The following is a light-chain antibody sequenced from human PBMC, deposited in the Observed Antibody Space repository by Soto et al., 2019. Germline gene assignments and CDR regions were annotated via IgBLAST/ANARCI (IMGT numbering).Light chain of an antibody. CDR2: WNN. J-gene: IGLJ3*02. Sequence: QSVLNQPPSASGTPGQRVTISCSGSSSNIGSNYVYWYQSLPGTAPKLLIYWNNQRPSEIPDRISGSWSGTSASLAIGGLRSEDEGDYYCASWDDSLSGPVFGGGTQLTVL. V-gene: IGLV1-47*01. CDR1: SSNIGSNY. CDR3: ASWDDSLSGPV.